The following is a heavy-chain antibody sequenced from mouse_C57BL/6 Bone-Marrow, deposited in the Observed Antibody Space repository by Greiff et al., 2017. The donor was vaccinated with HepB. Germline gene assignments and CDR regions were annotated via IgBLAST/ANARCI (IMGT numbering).Heavy chain of an antibody. V-gene: IGHV14-4*01. D-gene: IGHD2-5*01. CDR2: IDPENGDT. J-gene: IGHJ2*01. CDR1: GFNIKDDY. CDR3: TTDYSNYPFDY. Sequence: VQLQQSGAELVRPGASVKLSCTASGFNIKDDYMHWVKLRPEQGLEWIGWIDPENGDTEYASKFQGKATITADTSSNTAYLQLSSLTSEDTAVYYCTTDYSNYPFDYWGQGTTLTVSS.